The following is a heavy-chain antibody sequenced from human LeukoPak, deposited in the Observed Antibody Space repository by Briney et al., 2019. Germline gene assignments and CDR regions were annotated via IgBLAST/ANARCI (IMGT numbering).Heavy chain of an antibody. CDR1: GFTFSGSA. J-gene: IGHJ6*03. Sequence: PGGSLRLSCAASGFTFSGSAMHWVRQASGKALEWVGRIRSKANSYATAYAASVKGRFTISRDNAKNSLYLQMNSLRAEDTAVYYCARLIAAAGNHYYYYMDVWGKGTTVTISS. D-gene: IGHD6-13*01. V-gene: IGHV3-73*01. CDR2: IRSKANSYAT. CDR3: ARLIAAAGNHYYYYMDV.